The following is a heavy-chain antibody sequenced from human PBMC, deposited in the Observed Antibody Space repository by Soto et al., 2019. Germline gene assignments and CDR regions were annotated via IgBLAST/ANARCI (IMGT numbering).Heavy chain of an antibody. J-gene: IGHJ2*01. CDR1: GFSFSPYP. Sequence: VQLLESGGSLVLPGGSLRLSCAASGFSFSPYPMSWVRQAPVKGLEWVSTIGTTGGDTYYPDFVKGRFTISRDDSKNTVYLQMSSLRDEDSAIYDCANSRVASGRGYFDLWGRGTLVTVSS. CDR2: IGTTGGDT. D-gene: IGHD6-25*01. V-gene: IGHV3-23*01. CDR3: ANSRVASGRGYFDL.